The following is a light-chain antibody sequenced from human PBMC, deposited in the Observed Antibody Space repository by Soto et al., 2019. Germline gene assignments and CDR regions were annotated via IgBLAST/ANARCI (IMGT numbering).Light chain of an antibody. CDR1: SSDVGGYNY. Sequence: QSALTQPPSASGSPGQSVTISCTGTSSDVGGYNYVSWYQQHPGQAPKLMIFEVTKRPSGVPDRFSASKSGNTASLTVSGLQAEDEADYYCSSYVGGSNVLFGGGTKLTVL. V-gene: IGLV2-8*01. CDR2: EVT. J-gene: IGLJ2*01. CDR3: SSYVGGSNVL.